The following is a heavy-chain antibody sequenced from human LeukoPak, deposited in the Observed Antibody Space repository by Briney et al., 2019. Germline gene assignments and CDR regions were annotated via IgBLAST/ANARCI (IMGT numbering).Heavy chain of an antibody. Sequence: KSGGSLRLSCAASGFTFTNAWMNWVRQAPGKGLEWVGRIKSKADGETIDYAAPVKGRFTFPRDDSKNMLYLQMNSLKSEDTAVYYCSTLTSRGLSDSWGQGTLVTVSS. CDR2: IKSKADGETI. V-gene: IGHV3-15*07. CDR3: STLTSRGLSDS. J-gene: IGHJ4*02. D-gene: IGHD1-20*01. CDR1: GFTFTNAW.